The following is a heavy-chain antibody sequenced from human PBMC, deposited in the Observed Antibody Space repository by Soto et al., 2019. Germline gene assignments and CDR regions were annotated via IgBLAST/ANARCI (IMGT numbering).Heavy chain of an antibody. Sequence: SETLSLTCTVSGASIRDYYWSWIPQSPGKEPEWIGYIHHSGSTNFNPSLKSRVTISLDTSESQFSLKLDSVTTADTAVFYCARMYFYGSGGHYPFDYWGPGTLVTVSS. CDR3: ARMYFYGSGGHYPFDY. CDR1: GASIRDYY. V-gene: IGHV4-59*01. J-gene: IGHJ4*02. CDR2: IHHSGST. D-gene: IGHD3-22*01.